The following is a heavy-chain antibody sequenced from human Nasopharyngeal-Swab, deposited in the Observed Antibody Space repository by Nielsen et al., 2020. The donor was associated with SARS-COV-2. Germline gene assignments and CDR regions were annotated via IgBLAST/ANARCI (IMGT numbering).Heavy chain of an antibody. Sequence: GSLRLSCGVYGGSLSGHYWSWIRQPPGQGLEWIGEINHSGTTNYKPSLKSRVTISVDTSKNQFSLKVRSVSAADTAIYFCARGRGGQQLVRTYYYYGLDVWGQGTTVTVSS. CDR1: GGSLSGHY. V-gene: IGHV4-34*01. CDR2: INHSGTT. D-gene: IGHD1-1*01. J-gene: IGHJ6*02. CDR3: ARGRGGQQLVRTYYYYGLDV.